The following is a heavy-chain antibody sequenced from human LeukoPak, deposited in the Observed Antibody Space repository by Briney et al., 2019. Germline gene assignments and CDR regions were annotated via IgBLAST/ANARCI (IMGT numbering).Heavy chain of an antibody. CDR2: INPRGDST. CDR3: ASVLYCGADCYSGRYFFDY. D-gene: IGHD2-21*02. J-gene: IGHJ4*02. Sequence: GSVTVSCMESGYTFTSDDMHWGRQGPGQGVEGRGLINPRGDSTSYAQKFQCRVTMTRDTSTSTVYMELSSLRSEDTAVYYCASVLYCGADCYSGRYFFDYWGQGTLVTVSS. CDR1: GYTFTSDD. V-gene: IGHV1-46*01.